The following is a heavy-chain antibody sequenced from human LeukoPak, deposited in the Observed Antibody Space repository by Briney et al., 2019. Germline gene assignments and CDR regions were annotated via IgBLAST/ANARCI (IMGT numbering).Heavy chain of an antibody. Sequence: GGSLRLSCAASGFTFSSYWMSWVRQAPGKGLEWVANIKQDGSEKYYVDSVNGRFTISRDNAKNSLYLQMNSLRAEDTAVYYCARDDDYYDSSGPSDYWGQGTLATVSS. CDR1: GFTFSSYW. V-gene: IGHV3-7*05. CDR2: IKQDGSEK. D-gene: IGHD3-22*01. J-gene: IGHJ4*02. CDR3: ARDDDYYDSSGPSDY.